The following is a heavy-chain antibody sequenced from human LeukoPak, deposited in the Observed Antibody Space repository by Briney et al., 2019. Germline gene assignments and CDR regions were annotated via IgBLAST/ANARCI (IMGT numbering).Heavy chain of an antibody. D-gene: IGHD5-12*01. V-gene: IGHV3-30-3*01. CDR1: GFTFSSYA. CDR3: AAEPEWLRLPHDY. J-gene: IGHJ4*02. Sequence: PGGSLRLSCAASGFTFSSYAMHWVRQAPGKGLEWVAVISYDGSNKYYADFVKGRFTISRDNSKNTLYLQMNSLRAEDTAVYYCAAEPEWLRLPHDYWGQGTLVTVSS. CDR2: ISYDGSNK.